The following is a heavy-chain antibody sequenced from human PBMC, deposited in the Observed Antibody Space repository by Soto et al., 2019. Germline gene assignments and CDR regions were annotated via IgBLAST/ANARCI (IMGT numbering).Heavy chain of an antibody. J-gene: IGHJ4*02. CDR3: ARDRDYDYVWGSYRPFDY. CDR1: GYTFTSYG. Sequence: VASVKVSCKASGYTFTSYGISWVRQAPGQGLEWMGWISAYNGNTNYAQKLQGRVTMTTDTSTSTAYMELRSLRSDDTAVYYCARDRDYDYVWGSYRPFDYWGQGTLVTVSS. CDR2: ISAYNGNT. V-gene: IGHV1-18*01. D-gene: IGHD3-16*02.